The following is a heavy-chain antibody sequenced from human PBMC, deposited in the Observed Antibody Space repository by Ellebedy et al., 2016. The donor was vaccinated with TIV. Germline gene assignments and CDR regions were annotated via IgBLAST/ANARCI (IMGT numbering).Heavy chain of an antibody. V-gene: IGHV1-8*01. CDR3: ARVPTAARYFDWLWSTGFADY. Sequence: ASVKVSCXASGYNFIDYHINWVRQAAGQGLEWVGWMSPKSGATGHAQKFEGRVTMTRNTSISTAYMELSSLRSEDTAVYYCARVPTAARYFDWLWSTGFADYWGQGTLVTVSS. J-gene: IGHJ4*02. D-gene: IGHD3-9*01. CDR1: GYNFIDYH. CDR2: MSPKSGAT.